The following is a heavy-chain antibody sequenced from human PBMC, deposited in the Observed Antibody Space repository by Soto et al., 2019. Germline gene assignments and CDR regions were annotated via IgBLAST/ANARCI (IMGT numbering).Heavy chain of an antibody. CDR3: ARDSSSSWSHYDYGMDV. D-gene: IGHD6-13*01. CDR1: GYTFTGYY. Sequence: VKLSFKSSGYTFTGYYMHWVRQAPGQGLEWMGWINPSGGSTSYAQKFQGRVTMTRDTSTSTVYMELSSLRSEDTAVYYCARDSSSSWSHYDYGMDVWGQGSTVTVTS. V-gene: IGHV1-46*01. CDR2: INPSGGST. J-gene: IGHJ6*02.